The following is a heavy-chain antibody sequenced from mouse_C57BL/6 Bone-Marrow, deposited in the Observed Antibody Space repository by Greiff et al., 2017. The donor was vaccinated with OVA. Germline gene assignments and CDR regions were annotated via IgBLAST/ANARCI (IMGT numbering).Heavy chain of an antibody. D-gene: IGHD2-4*01. CDR1: GYSITSGYY. Sequence: EVKLVESGPGLVKPSQSLSLTCSVTGYSITSGYYWNWIRQFPGNKLEWMGYISYDGSNNYNPSLKNRISITRDTSKNQFCLKLNSVTTEDTATYYCARDYYDYFYYAMDYWGQGTSVTVSS. V-gene: IGHV3-6*01. J-gene: IGHJ4*01. CDR3: ARDYYDYFYYAMDY. CDR2: ISYDGSN.